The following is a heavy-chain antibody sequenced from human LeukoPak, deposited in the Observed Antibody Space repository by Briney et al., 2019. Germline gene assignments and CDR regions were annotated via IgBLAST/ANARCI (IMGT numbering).Heavy chain of an antibody. CDR1: GFTFTSSA. V-gene: IGHV1-58*01. Sequence: SVKVSCKASGFTFTSSAVQWVRQARGQRLEWIGWIVVGSGNTNYAQKFQERVTITRDMSTSLVYMELSSLRSEDTAVYYCAAEAAYYYVSRDAFDVWGQGTMVTVSS. CDR2: IVVGSGNT. D-gene: IGHD3-10*02. CDR3: AAEAAYYYVSRDAFDV. J-gene: IGHJ3*01.